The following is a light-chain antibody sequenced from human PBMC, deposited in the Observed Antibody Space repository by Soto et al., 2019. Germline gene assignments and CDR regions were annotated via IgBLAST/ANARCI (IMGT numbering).Light chain of an antibody. Sequence: QSVLTQPASVSGSPGQSITISCTGTSSDVGGYNLVSWYQQHPGKAPKVIISEGGQRPSGLSNRFSGSKSGNTASLTISGLQAEDEADYYCCSYAGYSSFVFGSGTKVTVL. CDR1: SSDVGGYNL. V-gene: IGLV2-23*03. CDR3: CSYAGYSSFV. J-gene: IGLJ1*01. CDR2: EGG.